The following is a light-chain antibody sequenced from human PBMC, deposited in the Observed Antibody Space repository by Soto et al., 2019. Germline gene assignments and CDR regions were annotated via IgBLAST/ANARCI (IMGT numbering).Light chain of an antibody. CDR1: QSISDN. Sequence: DIMMTQSPDTLSVSPGERATLSCRASQSISDNLGWFQQRRGQPPRLLMYGASTRATGIPARFSGSGSGTEFTLTISSLQSEDFAVYYCQQYSDRPRTFGQGTKVELK. J-gene: IGKJ1*01. V-gene: IGKV3-15*01. CDR2: GAS. CDR3: QQYSDRPRT.